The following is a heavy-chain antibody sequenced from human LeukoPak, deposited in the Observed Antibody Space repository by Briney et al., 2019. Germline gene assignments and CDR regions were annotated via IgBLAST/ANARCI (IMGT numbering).Heavy chain of an antibody. CDR2: ISSSSSYI. CDR3: AKDLGIYSSSWYGDY. D-gene: IGHD6-13*01. J-gene: IGHJ4*02. Sequence: GGSLRLSCAASGFTFRNYGMSWVRQAPGKGLEWVSSISSSSSYIYYADSVKGRFTISRDNSKNTLYLQMNSLRAEDTAVYYCAKDLGIYSSSWYGDYWGQGTLVTVSS. V-gene: IGHV3-23*01. CDR1: GFTFRNYG.